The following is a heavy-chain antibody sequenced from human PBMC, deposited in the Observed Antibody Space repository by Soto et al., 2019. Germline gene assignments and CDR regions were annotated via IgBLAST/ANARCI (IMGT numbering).Heavy chain of an antibody. D-gene: IGHD3-3*01. CDR2: ISGSGGST. CDR1: GFTFSSYV. J-gene: IGHJ4*02. CDR3: AKVPYDFWSGYYPPLYFDY. Sequence: EVQLLESGGGLVQPGGSLRLSFAASGFTFSSYVMSWVRQAPGKGLEWVSGISGSGGSTYYAASVKGRLTISRDNSENSLYPQMNSLRAEDTAVYYCAKVPYDFWSGYYPPLYFDYWGQGTMVTVSS. V-gene: IGHV3-23*01.